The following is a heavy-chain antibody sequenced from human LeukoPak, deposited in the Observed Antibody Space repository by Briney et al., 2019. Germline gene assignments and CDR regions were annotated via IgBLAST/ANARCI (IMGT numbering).Heavy chain of an antibody. D-gene: IGHD2-21*02. CDR2: ISGDGGST. CDR1: GFTFDDYA. V-gene: IGHV3-43*02. Sequence: GGSLRLSCAASGFTFDDYAMHWVRQAPGKGLEWVSLISGDGGSTYYADSVKGRFTISRDNSKNSLYLQMNSLRTEDTALYYCAVVTAHSSFDYWGQGTLVTVSS. CDR3: AVVTAHSSFDY. J-gene: IGHJ4*02.